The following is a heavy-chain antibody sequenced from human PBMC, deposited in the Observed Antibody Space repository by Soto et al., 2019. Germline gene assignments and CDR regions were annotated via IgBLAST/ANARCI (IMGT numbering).Heavy chain of an antibody. CDR3: AKDLLRYYDILTGPDLGNYFDY. J-gene: IGHJ4*02. D-gene: IGHD3-9*01. CDR1: GFTFDDYA. CDR2: ISWNSGSI. Sequence: GGSLRLSCAASGFTFDDYAMHWVRQAPGKGLEWVSGISWNSGSIGYADSVKGRFTISRDNAKNSLYLQMNSLRAEDTALYYCAKDLLRYYDILTGPDLGNYFDYWGQGTLVTVSS. V-gene: IGHV3-9*01.